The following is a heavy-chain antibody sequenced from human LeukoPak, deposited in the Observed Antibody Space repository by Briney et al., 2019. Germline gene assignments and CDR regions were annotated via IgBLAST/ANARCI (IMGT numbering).Heavy chain of an antibody. J-gene: IGHJ4*02. CDR2: ISGSGGST. V-gene: IGHV3-23*01. D-gene: IGHD6-13*01. Sequence: GGSLRLACAPSGLTFSSYGMSWVRQAPGKGLECVSAISGSGGSTYYADSVKGRFTISRDNSKNTLYLQMNSLRAEDTAVYYCAKDGSSSWYLAFDYWGQGTLVTVSS. CDR3: AKDGSSSWYLAFDY. CDR1: GLTFSSYG.